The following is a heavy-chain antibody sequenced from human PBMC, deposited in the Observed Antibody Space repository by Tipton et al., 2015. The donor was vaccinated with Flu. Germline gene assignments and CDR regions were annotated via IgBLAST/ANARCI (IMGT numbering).Heavy chain of an antibody. CDR3: ARDQGVDASSSYFGVDV. V-gene: IGHV4-59*11. CDR2: VDCSGTT. D-gene: IGHD2-2*01. J-gene: IGHJ6*02. Sequence: GLVKPSETLSLTCTVSGASIRSHYWSWVRQTPGRGLEWIGNVDCSGTTYYNPSLKSRVAMSIDTSKNHFSLRLSSVTAADTALYYCARDQGVDASSSYFGVDVWGQGTTVTVSS. CDR1: GASIRSHY.